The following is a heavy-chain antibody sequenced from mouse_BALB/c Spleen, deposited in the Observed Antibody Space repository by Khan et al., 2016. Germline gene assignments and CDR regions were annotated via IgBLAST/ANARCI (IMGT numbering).Heavy chain of an antibody. J-gene: IGHJ2*01. CDR2: IHYSGST. D-gene: IGHD3-1*01. CDR1: GYSIPSHYS. V-gene: IGHV3-1*02. Sequence: VQLKESGPDLAKPSQSLSLTCTVTGYSIPSHYSWHWIRHFPGNKLEWMGYIHYSGSTNYNPSLKSRISITRDTSKNQFFLQLNSVTTEDTATYYCATSTSGYWYYFDYWGQGTTLTVSS. CDR3: ATSTSGYWYYFDY.